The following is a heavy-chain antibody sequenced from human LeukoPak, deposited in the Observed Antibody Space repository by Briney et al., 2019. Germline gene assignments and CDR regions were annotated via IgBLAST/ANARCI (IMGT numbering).Heavy chain of an antibody. CDR2: IIPIFGTA. D-gene: IGHD1-7*01. V-gene: IGHV1-69*13. CDR3: ARGRSWNYLLDY. CDR1: GGTFSSYA. J-gene: IGHJ4*02. Sequence: ASVKVSCKASGGTFSSYAISWVRQAPGQGLEWMGGIIPIFGTANYAQKFQGRVTITADESTSTAYMELSSLRSEDTAVYYCARGRSWNYLLDYWGRGTLVTVPS.